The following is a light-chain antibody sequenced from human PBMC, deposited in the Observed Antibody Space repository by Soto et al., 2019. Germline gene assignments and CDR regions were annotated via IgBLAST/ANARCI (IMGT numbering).Light chain of an antibody. CDR1: QSISSW. CDR3: QHYDGYSALT. V-gene: IGKV1-5*03. J-gene: IGKJ4*01. Sequence: DIQMTQSPSTLSASVGDRVIITCRASQSISSWLAWYQLKPGKAPKLLIYGASSLDSGVPSRFSGSGSGPEFTLTISSLQPDDFATYYCQHYDGYSALTFGGGTKVEIK. CDR2: GAS.